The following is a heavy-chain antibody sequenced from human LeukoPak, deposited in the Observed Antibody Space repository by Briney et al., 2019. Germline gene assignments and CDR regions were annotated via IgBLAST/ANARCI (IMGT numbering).Heavy chain of an antibody. Sequence: GGSLRLSCAASGFTFSSYAMSWVRQAPGKGLEWVSAISGSGGSTYYADSVKGRFTISRDNSKNTLYLQMHSLRPGDTAVYYCVREDTPATANYWGQGTLVTISS. CDR2: ISGSGGST. V-gene: IGHV3-23*01. CDR1: GFTFSSYA. J-gene: IGHJ4*02. CDR3: VREDTPATANY. D-gene: IGHD2-21*02.